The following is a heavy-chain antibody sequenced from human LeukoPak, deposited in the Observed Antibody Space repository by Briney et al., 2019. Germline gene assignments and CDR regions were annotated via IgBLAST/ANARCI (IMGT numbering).Heavy chain of an antibody. CDR2: ISAYNGNT. Sequence: ASVKVSCKASGYTFTSYGISWVRQAPGQGLEWMGWISAYNGNTNYAQKLQGRVTMTTDTSTSTAYMELSRLRSDDTAVYYCARDGLRFLEWLLRIPDWFDPWGQGTLVTVSS. J-gene: IGHJ5*02. CDR3: ARDGLRFLEWLLRIPDWFDP. CDR1: GYTFTSYG. V-gene: IGHV1-18*01. D-gene: IGHD3-3*01.